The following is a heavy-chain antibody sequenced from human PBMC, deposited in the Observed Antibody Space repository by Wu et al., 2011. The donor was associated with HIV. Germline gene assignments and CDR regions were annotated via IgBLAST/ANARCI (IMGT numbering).Heavy chain of an antibody. CDR2: SDPKTGGT. CDR1: GYTFTGHY. CDR3: ARPYCSDGNCLGFDY. D-gene: IGHD2-15*01. Sequence: QVQLFQSGAEVRKPGASVKVSCKAFGYTFTGHYIHWVRQAPGQGLEWMGWSDPKTGGTNYAQRFQDRVTMTRDTSISTAYMELSRLRSDDTAVYYCARPYCSDGNCLGFDYWGQGTLVTVSS. J-gene: IGHJ4*02. V-gene: IGHV1-2*02.